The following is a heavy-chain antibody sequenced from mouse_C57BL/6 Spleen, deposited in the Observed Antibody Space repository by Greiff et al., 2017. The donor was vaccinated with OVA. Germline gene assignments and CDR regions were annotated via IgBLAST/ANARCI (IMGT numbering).Heavy chain of an antibody. V-gene: IGHV6-3*01. CDR1: GFTFSNYW. CDR3: TVTTVVNFDY. CDR2: IRLKSDNYAT. D-gene: IGHD1-1*01. J-gene: IGHJ2*01. Sequence: EVKVEESGGGLVQPGGSMKLSCVASGFTFSNYWMNWVRQSPEKGLEWVAQIRLKSDNYATHYAESVKGRFTISRDDSKSSVYLQMNNLRAEDTGIYYCTVTTVVNFDYWGQGTTLTVSS.